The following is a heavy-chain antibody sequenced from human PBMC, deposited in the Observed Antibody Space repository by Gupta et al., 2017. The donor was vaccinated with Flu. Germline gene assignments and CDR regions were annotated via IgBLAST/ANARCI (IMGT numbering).Heavy chain of an antibody. V-gene: IGHV3-74*01. CDR3: ARDGAGDCSGGSCYSWFDP. D-gene: IGHD2-15*01. Sequence: HWVRQAPGKGLVWVSRIKSDESSASYADSVKSRFTISRDNAKNTLYLQMNSLRAEDTAVYYCARDGAGDCSGGSCYSWFDPWGQGTLVTVSS. CDR2: IKSDESSA. J-gene: IGHJ5*02.